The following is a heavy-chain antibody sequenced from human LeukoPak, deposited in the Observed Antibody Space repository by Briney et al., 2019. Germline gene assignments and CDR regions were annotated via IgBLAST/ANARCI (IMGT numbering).Heavy chain of an antibody. J-gene: IGHJ6*02. D-gene: IGHD2-2*01. Sequence: GGSLRLSCAASGFTFSSYSMNWVRQAPGKGLEWVAVISYDGSNKDYADSVKGRFTISRDNSKNTLYLQMNSLRAEDTAVYYCAKPLYQYYYYYYGMDVWGQGTTVTVSS. CDR3: AKPLYQYYYYYYGMDV. V-gene: IGHV3-30*18. CDR1: GFTFSSYS. CDR2: ISYDGSNK.